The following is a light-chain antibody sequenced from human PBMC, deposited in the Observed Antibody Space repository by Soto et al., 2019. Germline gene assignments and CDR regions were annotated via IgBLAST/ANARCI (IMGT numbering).Light chain of an antibody. V-gene: IGKV2-28*01. CDR1: QSILHSNGYNY. CDR3: MQALQTPPT. J-gene: IGKJ4*01. CDR2: LGS. Sequence: DIVMTQSPLSLPVTPGEPASISCRSSQSILHSNGYNYLDWYVQTPGQSPQLLIYLGSNRASGVTDRFSGSGSGTDSTLKISRVEAEDVGVYYCMQALQTPPTFGGGTTVEIK.